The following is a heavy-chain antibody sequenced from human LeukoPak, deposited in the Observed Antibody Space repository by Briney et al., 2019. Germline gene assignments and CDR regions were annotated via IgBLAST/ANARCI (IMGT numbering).Heavy chain of an antibody. CDR1: GFNFNTYT. J-gene: IGHJ4*02. Sequence: GGSLRLSCAASGFNFNTYTMNWVLQAPGKGLEWVSSISSDSSYIYYADAVHGRFTVSRDNAKYSLYLQMNSLRAEDTAVYYCAEVASPVDYWGQGTLVTVSS. V-gene: IGHV3-21*04. D-gene: IGHD2-15*01. CDR2: ISSDSSYI. CDR3: AEVASPVDY.